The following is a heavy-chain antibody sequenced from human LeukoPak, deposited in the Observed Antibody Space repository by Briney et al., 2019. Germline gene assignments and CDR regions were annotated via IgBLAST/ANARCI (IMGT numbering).Heavy chain of an antibody. CDR3: ASLVGGYYPPVEAFDV. J-gene: IGHJ3*01. CDR1: GFSFRSCW. V-gene: IGHV3-74*01. CDR2: INGDGSTT. D-gene: IGHD3-3*01. Sequence: GGSLRLSCAASGFSFRSCWMHWVRQAPGXELVWVSRINGDGSTTNYADSVRGRFTISRDNAKNTLYLQMNSLRADDSAVYFCASLVGGYYPPVEAFDVWGQGTMVTVSS.